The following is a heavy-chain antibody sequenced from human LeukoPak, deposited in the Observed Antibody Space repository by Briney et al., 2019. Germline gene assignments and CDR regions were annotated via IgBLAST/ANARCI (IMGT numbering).Heavy chain of an antibody. CDR2: IYYSGST. CDR3: ARDGDSSSSPLDY. Sequence: SETLSLTCTVSGGSISSGDYYWSWIRQPPGKGLEWIGYIYYSGSTYYNPSLKSRVTISVDTSKNQFSLKLSSVTAADTAVYYCARDGDSSSSPLDYWSQGTLVTVSS. CDR1: GGSISSGDYY. J-gene: IGHJ4*02. V-gene: IGHV4-30-4*08. D-gene: IGHD6-6*01.